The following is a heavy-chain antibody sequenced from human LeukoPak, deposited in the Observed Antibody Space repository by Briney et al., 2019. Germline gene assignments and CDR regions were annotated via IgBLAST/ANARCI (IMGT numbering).Heavy chain of an antibody. V-gene: IGHV3-73*01. J-gene: IGHJ4*02. Sequence: GGSLKLSCAASGFTFSGSAMHWVRQASGKGLEWVGRIRNKANSYATAYAASVKGRFTISRDDSKNTAYLQMNSLKTEDTAVYYCVRHDTAIDYWGQGTLVTVSS. CDR3: VRHDTAIDY. CDR1: GFTFSGSA. CDR2: IRNKANSYAT. D-gene: IGHD2-21*02.